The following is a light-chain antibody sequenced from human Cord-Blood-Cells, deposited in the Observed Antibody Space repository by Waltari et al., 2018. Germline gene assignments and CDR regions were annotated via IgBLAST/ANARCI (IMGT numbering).Light chain of an antibody. J-gene: IGKJ2*01. V-gene: IGKV1-39*01. Sequence: DIQMTQSPSSLSASVGDRVTITCRASQSISSYLNWYQQKPGKAPKLQIYAASSLQSGVPSRFSGIGSGTDFTLTISSLQAEDFATYYCQQSYSTPYTFGQGTKLEIK. CDR3: QQSYSTPYT. CDR2: AAS. CDR1: QSISSY.